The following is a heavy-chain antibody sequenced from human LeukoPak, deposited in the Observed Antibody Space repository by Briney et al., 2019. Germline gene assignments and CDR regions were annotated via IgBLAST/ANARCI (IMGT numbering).Heavy chain of an antibody. Sequence: GGSLRLSCAASGFTFSNYWMHWVRPAPGKGLEWVSRINERATIISYADSGKGRFTISRENARNTLYLQMNSLTAKDTAVYYCVRDLILVWTPGDDFDHWGQGTLVTVSS. CDR2: INERATII. CDR3: VRDLILVWTPGDDFDH. V-gene: IGHV3-74*01. J-gene: IGHJ4*02. D-gene: IGHD3-16*01. CDR1: GFTFSNYW.